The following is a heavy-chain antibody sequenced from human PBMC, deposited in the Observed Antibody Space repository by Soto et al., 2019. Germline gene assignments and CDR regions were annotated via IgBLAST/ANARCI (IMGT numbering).Heavy chain of an antibody. Sequence: GGSLRLSCAASGFTFSSYGMHWVRQAPGKGLEWVAVISYDGSNKYYADSVKGRFTISRDNSKNTLYLQMNSLRAEDTAVYYCAKATLITMVRGVMREEYYMDVWGKGTTVTVSS. CDR1: GFTFSSYG. CDR3: AKATLITMVRGVMREEYYMDV. V-gene: IGHV3-30*18. D-gene: IGHD3-10*01. J-gene: IGHJ6*03. CDR2: ISYDGSNK.